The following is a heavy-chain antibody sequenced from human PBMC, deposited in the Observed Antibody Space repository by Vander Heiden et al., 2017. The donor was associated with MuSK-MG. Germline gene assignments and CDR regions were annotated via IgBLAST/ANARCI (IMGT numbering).Heavy chain of an antibody. CDR1: GGSITSSNYY. J-gene: IGHJ4*02. D-gene: IGHD4-17*01. V-gene: IGHV4-39*01. Sequence: QLQLQESPPGLVTPSEPLSLTCIASGGSITSSNYYWGLVRHPPGERLEWIASHCFTEGTDSNPSLESQVTISVDTSKTQFSLKLGSVTAAATAVYYCVAVFNPYGVPELHFDYWGQGTLVTVSS. CDR2: HCFTEGT. CDR3: VAVFNPYGVPELHFDY.